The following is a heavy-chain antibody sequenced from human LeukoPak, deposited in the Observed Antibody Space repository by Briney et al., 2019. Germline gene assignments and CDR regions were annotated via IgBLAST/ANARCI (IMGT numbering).Heavy chain of an antibody. D-gene: IGHD6-13*01. V-gene: IGHV4-31*03. Sequence: SQTLSLTCTVSGGSISGGGYYWTWLRQHPGKGLEWIGYIYHSGSTYSNASLKSRVTISVDTSKNQFSLKLSSVTAADTAVYYCVREAGDSRSFDYWGQGTLVTVSS. J-gene: IGHJ4*02. CDR2: IYHSGST. CDR3: VREAGDSRSFDY. CDR1: GGSISGGGYY.